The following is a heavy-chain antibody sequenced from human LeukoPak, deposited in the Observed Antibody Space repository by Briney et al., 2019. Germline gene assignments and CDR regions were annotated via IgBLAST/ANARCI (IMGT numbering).Heavy chain of an antibody. D-gene: IGHD5-18*01. J-gene: IGHJ6*02. CDR2: INPSGGST. CDR1: GYTFTSYY. CDR3: ARDGGYSPKCYYGMDV. V-gene: IGHV1-46*01. Sequence: ASVKVSCKASGYTFTSYYMHCVRQAPGQGLEWMGIINPSGGSTSYAQKFQGRVTMTRDTPTSTVYMELSSLRSEDTAVYYCARDGGYSPKCYYGMDVWGQGTTVTVSS.